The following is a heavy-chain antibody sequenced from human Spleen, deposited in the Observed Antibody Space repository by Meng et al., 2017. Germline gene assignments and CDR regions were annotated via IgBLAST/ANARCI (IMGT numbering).Heavy chain of an antibody. D-gene: IGHD3-10*01. V-gene: IGHV3-23*04. Sequence: VQLVESGGGVVQPGRSLRLSCAASGFTFSNNDMSWIRQAPGKGLEWVSTISDSGGRTYYADSVKGRFTISRDNSKNTLSLQMNSLRAEDTALYYCAKNYGSGWGQGTLVTVSS. CDR2: ISDSGGRT. CDR3: AKNYGSG. CDR1: GFTFSNND. J-gene: IGHJ4*02.